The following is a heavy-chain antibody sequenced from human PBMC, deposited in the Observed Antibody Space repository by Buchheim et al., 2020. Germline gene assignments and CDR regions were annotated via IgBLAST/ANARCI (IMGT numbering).Heavy chain of an antibody. CDR1: EFTSSSYV. V-gene: IGHV3-30*04. CDR3: AREGYGSGRAPVFDI. D-gene: IGHD2-15*01. Sequence: QVQVVESGGGVVQPGKSLRLSCAASEFTSSSYVLHWVRQAPGTGLEWVTSISVDGTTKHYVDSVKGRFTISRDDFKDTPYLQMNSLRVEDTAVYYCAREGYGSGRAPVFDIWGQGT. CDR2: ISVDGTTK. J-gene: IGHJ3*02.